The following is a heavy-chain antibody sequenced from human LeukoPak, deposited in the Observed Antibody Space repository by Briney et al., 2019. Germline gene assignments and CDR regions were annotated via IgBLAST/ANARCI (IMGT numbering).Heavy chain of an antibody. J-gene: IGHJ5*02. CDR1: GASISSGEYY. CDR2: IYYTGST. D-gene: IGHD3-22*01. V-gene: IGHV4-30-4*08. Sequence: SETLSLTCTVSGASISSGEYYWSWIRQPPGKGLEWIGCIYYTGSTYYNPSLKSRVTISVDTSKNQFSLKLSSVTAADTAVYYCARDDYDSSSYLPYSWFDPWGQGTLVTASS. CDR3: ARDDYDSSSYLPYSWFDP.